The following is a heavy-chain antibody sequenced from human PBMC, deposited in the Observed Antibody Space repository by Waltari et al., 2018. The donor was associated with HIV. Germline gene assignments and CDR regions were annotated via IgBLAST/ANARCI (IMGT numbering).Heavy chain of an antibody. CDR1: GYTFTSYY. CDR3: ARGVPVVTTMGKYYYYGMEV. J-gene: IGHJ6*02. D-gene: IGHD2-15*01. Sequence: QVQLVQSGAEVKKPGASVKVSCKASGYTFTSYYMHWVRQAPGQGLEWMGIINPTDDTTSYAQKFQGRVTMTRDTSTSTVYMELSSLRSEDTAVYYCARGVPVVTTMGKYYYYGMEVWGQGTTVTVSS. CDR2: INPTDDTT. V-gene: IGHV1-46*01.